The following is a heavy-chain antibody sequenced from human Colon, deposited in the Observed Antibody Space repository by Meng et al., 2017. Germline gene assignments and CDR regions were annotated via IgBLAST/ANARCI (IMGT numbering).Heavy chain of an antibody. Sequence: QVQLRRWGAGLLKPSETLSLTCAVYGGSFSGYYWSWIRQPPGKGLEWIGEINHSGSTNYNPSLKSRVTISVDTSKNQFSLKLSSVTAADTAVYYCARGSGGWRSYYFDYWGQGTLVTVSS. J-gene: IGHJ4*02. CDR2: INHSGST. CDR1: GGSFSGYY. CDR3: ARGSGGWRSYYFDY. V-gene: IGHV4-34*01. D-gene: IGHD3-16*01.